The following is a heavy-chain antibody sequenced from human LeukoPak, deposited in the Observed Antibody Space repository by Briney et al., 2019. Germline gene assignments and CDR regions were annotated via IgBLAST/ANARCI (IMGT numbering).Heavy chain of an antibody. CDR2: ISSSSSYI. CDR1: GFTFSSYS. V-gene: IGHV3-21*01. J-gene: IGHJ4*02. CDR3: AAMIVVVKGLDY. Sequence: GSRRLSCAASGFTFSSYSMNWARQAPGKGLEWVSSISSSSSYIYYADSVKGRFTISRDNAKNSLYLQMNSLRAEDTAVYYCAAMIVVVKGLDYWGQGTLVTVSS. D-gene: IGHD3-22*01.